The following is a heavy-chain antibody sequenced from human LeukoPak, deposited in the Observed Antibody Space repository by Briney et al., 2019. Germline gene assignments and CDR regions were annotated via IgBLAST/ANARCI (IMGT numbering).Heavy chain of an antibody. D-gene: IGHD3-9*01. CDR1: GFTVRSHW. V-gene: IGHV3-7*01. Sequence: GGSLRLSCAASGFTVRSHWMSWVRQAPGKGLEWVANINPDGSEKFYDDSMKGRFSISRDNAENSVSLQMSSLRGEDTAVYYCARESRGYNILTGYYTQLDYWGQGTLVTVSS. CDR2: INPDGSEK. J-gene: IGHJ4*02. CDR3: ARESRGYNILTGYYTQLDY.